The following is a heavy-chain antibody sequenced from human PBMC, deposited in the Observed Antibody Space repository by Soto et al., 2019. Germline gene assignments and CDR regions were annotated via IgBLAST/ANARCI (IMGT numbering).Heavy chain of an antibody. CDR3: ARTFSDGLPSDY. Sequence: GASVKLSCKACGYTFTRYYMHWVRQAPGQGLEWMGIINPSGGSTSYAQKFQGRVTMTRDTSTSTVYMELSSLTSEDTAVYYCARTFSDGLPSDYWGQGTLVTVSS. CDR2: INPSGGST. CDR1: GYTFTRYY. D-gene: IGHD6-25*01. V-gene: IGHV1-46*01. J-gene: IGHJ4*02.